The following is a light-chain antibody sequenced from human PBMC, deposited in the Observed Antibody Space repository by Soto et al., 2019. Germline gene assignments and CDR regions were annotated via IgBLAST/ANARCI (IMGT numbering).Light chain of an antibody. CDR1: QSINTW. J-gene: IGKJ1*01. Sequence: DTQMTQSPSTLSASVGDRVTITCRASQSINTWLAWYQQKPRRAPKLLIYKATTLQSGVPSRFSGSGSGTEFTLTIGSLQPDDFATYFCQRYNTYSLTFGEGTKVEVK. CDR2: KAT. CDR3: QRYNTYSLT. V-gene: IGKV1-5*03.